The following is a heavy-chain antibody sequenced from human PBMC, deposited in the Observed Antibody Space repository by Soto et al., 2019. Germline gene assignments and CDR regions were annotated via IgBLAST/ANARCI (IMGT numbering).Heavy chain of an antibody. Sequence: QVQLQESGPGLVKPSGTLSLTCAVSGGSIRSNNWWSWVRQPPGKGLEWIGEIFHGGSTYYNPSLEARXTXSXEKSKHPFSRKMTSVTAADTAVYYCASVYSGSYSDSWGQGTLVTVSS. CDR3: ASVYSGSYSDS. J-gene: IGHJ4*02. D-gene: IGHD1-26*01. V-gene: IGHV4-4*02. CDR1: GGSIRSNNW. CDR2: IFHGGST.